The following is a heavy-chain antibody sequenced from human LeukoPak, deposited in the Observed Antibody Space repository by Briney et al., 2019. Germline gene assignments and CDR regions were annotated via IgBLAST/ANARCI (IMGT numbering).Heavy chain of an antibody. CDR1: GGSISSGGYS. V-gene: IGHV4-30-2*01. D-gene: IGHD3-10*01. Sequence: SQTLSLTCAVSGGSISSGGYSRSWIRQPPGKGLEWIGYIYHSGSTYYNPSLKSRVTISVDRSKNQFSLKLSSVTAADTAVYYCARGEITMVRGVIITRAFDYWGQGTLVTVSS. CDR2: IYHSGST. J-gene: IGHJ4*02. CDR3: ARGEITMVRGVIITRAFDY.